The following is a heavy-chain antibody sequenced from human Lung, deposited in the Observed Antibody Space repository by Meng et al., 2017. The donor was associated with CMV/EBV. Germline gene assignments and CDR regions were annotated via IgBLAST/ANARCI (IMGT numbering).Heavy chain of an antibody. V-gene: IGHV3-11*01. D-gene: IGHD2-2*01. CDR1: GFTFSDYY. CDR3: ARVDYQTNRGRWFDP. Sequence: SCAASGFTFSDYYMSWIRQAPGKGLEWVSYISGSRSTIYYGDSVKGRFTISRDNAKNSLYLQMNSLRAEDTAVYYCARVDYQTNRGRWFDPSGQGXLVTVSS. J-gene: IGHJ5*02. CDR2: ISGSRSTI.